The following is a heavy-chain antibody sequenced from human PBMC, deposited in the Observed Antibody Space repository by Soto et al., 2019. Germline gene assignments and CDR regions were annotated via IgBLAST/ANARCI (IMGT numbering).Heavy chain of an antibody. CDR2: IYYSGST. CDR1: GGSISSYY. CDR3: AGVSWDIFTGYPSFDY. Sequence: SETLSLTCTVSGGSISSYYWSWIRQPPGKGLEWIGYIYYSGSTNYNPSLKSRVTISVDTSKNQFSLKLSSVTAADTAVYYCAGVSWDIFTGYPSFDYRGQGTLVPVSA. V-gene: IGHV4-59*08. D-gene: IGHD3-9*01. J-gene: IGHJ4*02.